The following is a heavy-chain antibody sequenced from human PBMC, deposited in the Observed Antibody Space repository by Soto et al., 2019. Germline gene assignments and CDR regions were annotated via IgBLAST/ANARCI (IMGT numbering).Heavy chain of an antibody. CDR2: IYKSATT. CDR1: GDSISNLDYF. CDR3: ARGRYCLTGRCFPNWFDS. V-gene: IGHV4-30-4*01. Sequence: SETLSLTCSVSGDSISNLDYFWAWIRQPPGQALEYIGYIYKSATTYYNPSFESRVVISVDTSKSQFSLNVTSVTAADTAVYFCARGRYCLTGRCFPNWFDSWGQGALVTVSS. J-gene: IGHJ5*01. D-gene: IGHD7-27*01.